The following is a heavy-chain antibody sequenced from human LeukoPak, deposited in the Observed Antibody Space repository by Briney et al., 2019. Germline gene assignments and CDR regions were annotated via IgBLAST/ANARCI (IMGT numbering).Heavy chain of an antibody. D-gene: IGHD1-26*01. J-gene: IGHJ6*02. CDR1: GGSFSGYY. CDR2: INHSGST. Sequence: SSETLSLTCAVYGGSFSGYYWSWIRQPPGKGLEWIGEINHSGSTNYNPSLKSRVTISVDTSKNQFSLKLSSVTAADTAVYYCARDKRGSYRYYYYGMDVWGQGTTVTVSS. V-gene: IGHV4-34*01. CDR3: ARDKRGSYRYYYYGMDV.